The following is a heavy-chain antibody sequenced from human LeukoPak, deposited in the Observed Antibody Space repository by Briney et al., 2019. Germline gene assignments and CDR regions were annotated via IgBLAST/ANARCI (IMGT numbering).Heavy chain of an antibody. D-gene: IGHD6-6*01. CDR1: GGSISSYY. CDR3: ARVGYSSSSEYYYYYMDA. J-gene: IGHJ6*03. V-gene: IGHV4-59*01. CDR2: IYYSGST. Sequence: KPSETLSLTCTVSGGSISSYYWSWIRQPPGKGLEWIGYIYYSGSTNYNPSLKSRVTISVDTSKNQFSLKLSSVTAADTAVYYCARVGYSSSSEYYYYYMDAWGKGTTVTVSS.